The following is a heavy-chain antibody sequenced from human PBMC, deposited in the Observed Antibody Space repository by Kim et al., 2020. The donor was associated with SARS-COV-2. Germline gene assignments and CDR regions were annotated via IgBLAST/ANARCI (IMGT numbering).Heavy chain of an antibody. Sequence: KGRFTIARDNSKNTLYLQMNSLRAEDTAVYYCARGGRLGELSLPNYYFDYWGQGTLVTVSS. J-gene: IGHJ4*02. D-gene: IGHD3-16*02. CDR3: ARGGRLGELSLPNYYFDY. V-gene: IGHV3-30*06.